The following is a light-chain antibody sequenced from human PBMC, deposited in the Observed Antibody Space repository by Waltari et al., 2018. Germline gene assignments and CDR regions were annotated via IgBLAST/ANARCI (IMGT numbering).Light chain of an antibody. V-gene: IGKV3-20*01. CDR3: QQYDISPLT. J-gene: IGKJ4*01. Sequence: EIVLTQSPGTLSLSPGERATLCCRASRTVSTTYLAWYQQEPGQAPTLLIYGASSRAAGIPDRFSGSGSGTDFSLTISSLGPEDFAVYYCQQYDISPLTFGGGTKVEFK. CDR1: RTVSTTY. CDR2: GAS.